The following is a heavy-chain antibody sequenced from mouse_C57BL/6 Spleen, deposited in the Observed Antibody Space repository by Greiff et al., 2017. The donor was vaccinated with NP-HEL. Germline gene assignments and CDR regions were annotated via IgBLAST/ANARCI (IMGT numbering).Heavy chain of an antibody. CDR3: ARGNYYGSFYAMDY. Sequence: VHVKQSGAELVKPGASVKLSCTASGFNIKDYYMHWVKQRTEQGLEWIGRIDPEDGETKYAPKFQGKATITADTSSNTAYLQLSSLTSADTDVYYCARGNYYGSFYAMDYWGQGTSVTVSS. CDR1: GFNIKDYY. V-gene: IGHV14-2*01. D-gene: IGHD1-1*01. J-gene: IGHJ4*01. CDR2: IDPEDGET.